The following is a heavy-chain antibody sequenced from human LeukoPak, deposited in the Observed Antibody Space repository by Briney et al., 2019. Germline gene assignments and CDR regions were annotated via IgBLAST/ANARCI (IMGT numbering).Heavy chain of an antibody. CDR1: GFTFSSYS. CDR3: ARGKAARPDNWFNP. CDR2: ISSSSSYI. V-gene: IGHV3-21*01. J-gene: IGHJ5*02. Sequence: KPGGSLRLSCAASGFTFSSYSMNWVRQAPGKGLEWVSSISSSSSYIYYADSVKGRFTISRDNAKNSLYLQMNSLRAEDTAVYYCARGKAARPDNWFNPWGQGTLVTVSS. D-gene: IGHD6-6*01.